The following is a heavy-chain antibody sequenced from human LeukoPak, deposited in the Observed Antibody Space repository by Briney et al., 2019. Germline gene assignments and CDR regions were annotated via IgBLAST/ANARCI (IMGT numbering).Heavy chain of an antibody. Sequence: ASVKVSCKASGCTFTSYAMNWVRQAPGQGLEWMGWINTNTGNPTYAQGFTGRFVFSLDTSVSTAYLQISSLKAEDTALYYCARELLWDSSGYLLKGYFDYWGQGTLVTVSS. D-gene: IGHD3-22*01. J-gene: IGHJ4*02. CDR3: ARELLWDSSGYLLKGYFDY. CDR1: GCTFTSYA. V-gene: IGHV7-4-1*02. CDR2: INTNTGNP.